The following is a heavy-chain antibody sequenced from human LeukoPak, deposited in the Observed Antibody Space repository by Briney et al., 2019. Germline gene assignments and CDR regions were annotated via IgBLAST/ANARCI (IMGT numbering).Heavy chain of an antibody. D-gene: IGHD1-26*01. CDR3: ARDSGGSYWRAYAFDI. V-gene: IGHV3-7*05. CDR1: GFTFSSYW. Sequence: AGTLRLSCAASGFTFSSYWMSWVRQAPGKGLEWVANIKEDGSEKHYVDSVKGRFTVSRDNAKNSLYLQMNSLRAEDTAVYYCARDSGGSYWRAYAFDIWGQGTMVTVSS. CDR2: IKEDGSEK. J-gene: IGHJ3*02.